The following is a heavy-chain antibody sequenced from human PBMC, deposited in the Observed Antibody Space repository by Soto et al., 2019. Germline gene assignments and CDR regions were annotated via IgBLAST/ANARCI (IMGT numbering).Heavy chain of an antibody. D-gene: IGHD6-19*01. CDR2: IYPGDSDT. CDR3: ARPMVRGPYSPIAVAGY. V-gene: IGHV5-51*01. J-gene: IGHJ4*02. CDR1: GYSFTRYW. Sequence: ESLKISCKGSGYSFTRYWIGWVRQMPGKGLEWMGIIYPGDSDTRYSPSFQGQVTISADKSISTAYLQWSSLKASDTAMYYCARPMVRGPYSPIAVAGYWGQGTLVTVSS.